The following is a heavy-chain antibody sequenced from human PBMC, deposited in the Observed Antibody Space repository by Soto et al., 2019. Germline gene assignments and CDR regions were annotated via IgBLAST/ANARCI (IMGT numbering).Heavy chain of an antibody. V-gene: IGHV1-18*01. CDR1: GYTFTSYG. J-gene: IGHJ4*02. D-gene: IGHD3-3*01. Sequence: GASVKVSCKASGYTFTSYGISWVRQAPGQGLEWMGWISAYNGNTNYAQKLQGRVTMTTDTSTSTAYMELRSLRSDDTAVYYCARAGMDFWSGYYTDYWGQGTLVTVSS. CDR3: ARAGMDFWSGYYTDY. CDR2: ISAYNGNT.